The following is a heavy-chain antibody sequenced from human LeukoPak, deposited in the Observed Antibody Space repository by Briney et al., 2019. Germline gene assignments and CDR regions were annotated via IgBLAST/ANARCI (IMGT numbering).Heavy chain of an antibody. CDR3: ARAYYYGSGSYGLDY. J-gene: IGHJ4*02. V-gene: IGHV4-39*07. CDR2: HYHNGDT. CDR1: GGLTGSGTYY. Sequence: PSETLSLTCTVSGGLTGSGTYYWGWIRQPPGKGLEWIGSHYHNGDTYYNPSLKSRVTISVDTSKSQFSLKLTSVTAADTAVYYCARAYYYGSGSYGLDYWGQGTLVTVSS. D-gene: IGHD3-10*01.